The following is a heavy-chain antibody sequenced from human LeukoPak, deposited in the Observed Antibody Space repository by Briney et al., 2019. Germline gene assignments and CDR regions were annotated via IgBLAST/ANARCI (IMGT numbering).Heavy chain of an antibody. J-gene: IGHJ4*02. D-gene: IGHD5-18*01. CDR1: GFTFSSYE. CDR2: ISSSGSTI. V-gene: IGHV3-48*03. CDR3: ARGPLWGFDY. Sequence: GGSLRLSCAASGFTFSSYEMNWVRQAPGKGLEWVSYISSSGSTIYYADSVKGRFTISRDNAKNSLYLQMNSLRAEDTAVYYCARGPLWGFDYWGEGTLVTVSS.